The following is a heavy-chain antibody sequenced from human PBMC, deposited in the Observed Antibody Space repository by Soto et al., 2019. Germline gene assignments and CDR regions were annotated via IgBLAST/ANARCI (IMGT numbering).Heavy chain of an antibody. V-gene: IGHV3-30*03. CDR3: VSGRGYGHASVPYS. Sequence: QAQLVESGGGVVQPGRSLRLSCAASGFGMHWVRQAPGTGLEWVAVISYDGGLQHYADSVKGRFTISRDKSKNMVLLQMNSLRAEDTAVYYCVSGRGYGHASVPYSWGQGTLVSVSS. D-gene: IGHD5-18*01. J-gene: IGHJ4*02. CDR2: ISYDGGLQ. CDR1: GFG.